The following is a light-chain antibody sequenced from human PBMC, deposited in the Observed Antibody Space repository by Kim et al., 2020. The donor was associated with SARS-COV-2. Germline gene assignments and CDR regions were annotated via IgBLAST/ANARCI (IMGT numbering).Light chain of an antibody. J-gene: IGLJ7*01. V-gene: IGLV3-19*01. CDR1: SLRSYY. CDR2: GKN. CDR3: NSRDSSGNHAV. Sequence: ALGQTVRITCQGDSLRSYYASWYQQKPGRAPVLVIYGKNNRPSGIPDRFSGSSSGNTASLTITGAQAEDEADYYCNSRDSSGNHAVFGGGTQLTVL.